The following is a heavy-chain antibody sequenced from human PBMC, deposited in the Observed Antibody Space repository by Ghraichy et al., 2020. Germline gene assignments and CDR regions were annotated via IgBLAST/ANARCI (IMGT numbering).Heavy chain of an antibody. CDR3: ARDWSAAL. V-gene: IGHV3-30-3*01. J-gene: IGHJ4*02. CDR1: GFAFSTYA. CDR2: ISSDGAYK. Sequence: RGSLRLSCAASGFAFSTYAMHWVRQAPGKWLEWVALISSDGAYKYYADSVKGRFTISRDNSKNTLYLQMNSLRTEDTAVYYCARDWSAALWGQGTLVTVSS.